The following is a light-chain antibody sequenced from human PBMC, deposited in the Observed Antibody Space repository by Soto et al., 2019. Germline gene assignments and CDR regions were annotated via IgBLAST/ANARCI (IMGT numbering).Light chain of an antibody. Sequence: EVVLTQSPATLSLSPGDRATLSCRASQSVSNYLAWYQQKVGQAPRLLIYDASNRATGIPARFSGSGSGTDFTLTISSLEPEDFAVYYCQQRSDWPSFGQGTKLEIK. J-gene: IGKJ2*01. CDR2: DAS. CDR1: QSVSNY. CDR3: QQRSDWPS. V-gene: IGKV3-11*01.